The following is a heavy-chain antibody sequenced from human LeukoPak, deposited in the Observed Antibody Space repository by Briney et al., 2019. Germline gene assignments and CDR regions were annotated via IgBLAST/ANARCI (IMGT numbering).Heavy chain of an antibody. CDR1: GFTFSSHA. Sequence: KSGGSLRLSCTASGFTFSSHAMSWVRQAPGKGLEWIGSIYYSGSTYYNPSLKSRVTISVDTSKNQFSLKLSSVTAADTAVYYCARHVSVGATTAFKNWGQGTLVTVSS. CDR2: IYYSGST. V-gene: IGHV4-39*01. CDR3: ARHVSVGATTAFKN. J-gene: IGHJ4*02. D-gene: IGHD1-26*01.